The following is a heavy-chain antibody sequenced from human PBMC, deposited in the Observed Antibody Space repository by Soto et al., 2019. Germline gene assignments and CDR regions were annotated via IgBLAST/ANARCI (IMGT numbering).Heavy chain of an antibody. CDR3: ARSRGYTYDHEGMDV. J-gene: IGHJ6*02. Sequence: ASVKVSCKASGGTFSSYDIIWVRQATGQGLEWMGWMNPNSGNTAAAQKYQGRVTFSRSTSINADYVEQSSLRSEKTAVYYCARSRGYTYDHEGMDVWGQGTTVTVSS. D-gene: IGHD5-18*01. CDR1: GGTFSSYD. CDR2: MNPNSGNT. V-gene: IGHV1-8*02.